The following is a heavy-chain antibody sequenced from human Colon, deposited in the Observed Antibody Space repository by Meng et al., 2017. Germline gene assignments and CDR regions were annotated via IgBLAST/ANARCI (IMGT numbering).Heavy chain of an antibody. Sequence: GPLQESGPGLLKPSQTLSLTCTVSGGAISRGGFYWSWTRQHPGKGLEWIGYIYYSGSTYYNPSLRSRVAISIDTSKNQFSLKLTSVTAADTAVYFCARTNYGDYNWFDPWGQGTLVTVSS. CDR3: ARTNYGDYNWFDP. CDR1: GGAISRGGFY. J-gene: IGHJ5*02. V-gene: IGHV4-31*03. CDR2: IYYSGST. D-gene: IGHD4-17*01.